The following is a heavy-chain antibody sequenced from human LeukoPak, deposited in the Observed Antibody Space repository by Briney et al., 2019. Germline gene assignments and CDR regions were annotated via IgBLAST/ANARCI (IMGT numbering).Heavy chain of an antibody. J-gene: IGHJ4*02. CDR3: ARLYSGSSGGIDY. CDR2: IYHSGST. V-gene: IGHV4-4*02. Sequence: SETLSLTCAVSGGSISSSNWWSWVRQPPGKGLEWIGEIYHSGSTNYNPSLKSRVTISVDKSKNQFSLKLSSVTAADTAVYYCARLYSGSSGGIDYWGQGTLVTVSS. D-gene: IGHD1-26*01. CDR1: GGSISSSNW.